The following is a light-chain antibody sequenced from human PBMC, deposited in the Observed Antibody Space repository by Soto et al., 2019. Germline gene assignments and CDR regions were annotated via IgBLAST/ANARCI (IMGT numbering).Light chain of an antibody. J-gene: IGKJ4*01. CDR2: KAS. CDR1: QSISSW. CDR3: QQYNSYSPLT. Sequence: DIQMTQSPSTLSASVGDRVSITCRASQSISSWLAWYQQKPGKAPKLLIYKASSLESGVPSRFSGSGSGTEFTLTISSLQPDDFSTYCCQQYNSYSPLTFGGGTKAEIK. V-gene: IGKV1-5*03.